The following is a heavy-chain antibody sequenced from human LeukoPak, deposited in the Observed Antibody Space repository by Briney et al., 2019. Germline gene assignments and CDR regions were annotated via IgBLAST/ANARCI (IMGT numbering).Heavy chain of an antibody. Sequence: GGSLRLSCAASGFTFSDYFMNWVRQAPGKGLEYVSSISGSSRHIYYADSVKGRFTISRDNTKSSLYLQMNSLRVEDMAVYYCARGYCGGDCYGDWGQGTLVTVSS. J-gene: IGHJ1*01. CDR1: GFTFSDYF. CDR3: ARGYCGGDCYGD. V-gene: IGHV3-21*01. CDR2: ISGSSRHI. D-gene: IGHD2-21*02.